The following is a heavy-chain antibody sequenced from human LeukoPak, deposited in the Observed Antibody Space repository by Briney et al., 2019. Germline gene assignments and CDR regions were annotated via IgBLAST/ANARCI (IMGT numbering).Heavy chain of an antibody. CDR3: ARDWGYINYQEGSFDY. V-gene: IGHV3-48*04. CDR2: IRRTGSTR. Sequence: GGSLRLSCAASGFTFSSYSMNWVRQAPGKGLEWVAFIRRTGSTRYYADSVKGRFTISRDDAKNSLYLQMNSLRAEDTAVYYCARDWGYINYQEGSFDYWGQGTLVTVSS. CDR1: GFTFSSYS. D-gene: IGHD4-11*01. J-gene: IGHJ4*02.